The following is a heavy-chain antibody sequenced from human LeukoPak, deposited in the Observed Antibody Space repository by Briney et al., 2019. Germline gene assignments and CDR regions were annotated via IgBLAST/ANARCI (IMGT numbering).Heavy chain of an antibody. V-gene: IGHV3-74*01. CDR1: GFTFTSYW. CDR2: INYDGSSR. CDR3: ARSWKPFYYMDV. Sequence: GGSLRLSCAASGFTFTSYWMHWVRQAPGKGLVWVSRINYDGSSRDYADSVKGRFTISRDNAKNSLYLQMNSLRAEDTAVYYCARSWKPFYYMDVWGKGTTVTVSS. J-gene: IGHJ6*03. D-gene: IGHD1-1*01.